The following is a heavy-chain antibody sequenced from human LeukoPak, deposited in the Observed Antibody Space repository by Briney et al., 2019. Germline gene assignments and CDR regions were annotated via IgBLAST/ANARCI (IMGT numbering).Heavy chain of an antibody. D-gene: IGHD6-6*01. CDR2: ISSNGGST. CDR3: VKGIIAAQSYYYGMDV. CDR1: GFTFSSYA. V-gene: IGHV3-64D*09. Sequence: PGGSLRLSCAASGFTFSSYAMHWVRQAPGKGLEYVSAISSNGGSTYYADSVKGRFTISRDNSKNTLYLQMSSLRAEDTAVYYCVKGIIAAQSYYYGMDVWGQGTTVTVSS. J-gene: IGHJ6*02.